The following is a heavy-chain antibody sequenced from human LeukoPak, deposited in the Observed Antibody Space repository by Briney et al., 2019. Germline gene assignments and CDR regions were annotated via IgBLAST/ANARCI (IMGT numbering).Heavy chain of an antibody. D-gene: IGHD2-2*01. J-gene: IGHJ6*03. V-gene: IGHV1-69*13. CDR3: ARGLRDIAVVPAAPYYYYYYMDV. Sequence: ASVKVSCKASGGTFSSYAISWVRQAPGQGLEWMGGIIPIFGTANYAQKFQGRVTITADESTSTAYMELSSLRSEDTAVYYCARGLRDIAVVPAAPYYYYYYMDVWGKGTTVTVSS. CDR2: IIPIFGTA. CDR1: GGTFSSYA.